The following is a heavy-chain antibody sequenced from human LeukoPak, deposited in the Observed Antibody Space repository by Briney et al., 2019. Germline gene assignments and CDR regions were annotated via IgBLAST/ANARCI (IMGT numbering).Heavy chain of an antibody. CDR2: ISGSGGST. V-gene: IGHV3-23*01. D-gene: IGHD1-14*01. J-gene: IGHJ3*02. Sequence: GGSLRLSCAASGFTFSSYAMSWVRQAPGKGLEWVSAISGSGGSTYYADSVKGRFTISRDNSKNTLYLQMNSLRAEDTAVYYCARRRKVGREDDAVDIWGQGTMVTVAS. CDR3: ARRRKVGREDDAVDI. CDR1: GFTFSSYA.